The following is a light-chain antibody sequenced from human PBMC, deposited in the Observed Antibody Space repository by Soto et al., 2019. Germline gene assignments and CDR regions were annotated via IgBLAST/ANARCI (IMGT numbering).Light chain of an antibody. J-gene: IGLJ1*01. CDR3: FSFTSTNTHV. V-gene: IGLV2-23*01. CDR2: ETS. Sequence: SVLTQPSSVSGSPGQSVTISCTGTSGDFGSYKFVSWYQHHPGKVPRVIIYETSKRPSGVSDRFSGSKSGNTASLTISGLQAEDEADYYCFSFTSTNTHVFGSGTKVTVL. CDR1: SGDFGSYKF.